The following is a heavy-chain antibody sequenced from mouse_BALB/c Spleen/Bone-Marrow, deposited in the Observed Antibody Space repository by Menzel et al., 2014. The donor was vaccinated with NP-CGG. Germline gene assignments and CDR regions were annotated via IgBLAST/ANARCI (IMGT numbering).Heavy chain of an antibody. J-gene: IGHJ3*01. CDR1: GFDFSSYW. V-gene: IGHV4-1*02. CDR3: ARLHYYGYGAY. Sequence: EVQLVESGGGLVQPGGSLKLSCAASGFDFSSYWMNWVRQAPGKGLEWIGEINPDSSTINYTPSLKDKFIISRVNAKNTLYLQMSKVRSEDTALYYCARLHYYGYGAYWGQGTLVTVSA. CDR2: INPDSSTI. D-gene: IGHD1-2*01.